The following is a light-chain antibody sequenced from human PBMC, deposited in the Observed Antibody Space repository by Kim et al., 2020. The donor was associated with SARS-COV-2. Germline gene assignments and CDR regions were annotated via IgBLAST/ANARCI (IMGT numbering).Light chain of an antibody. CDR1: STNIGSNT. CDR2: SNN. J-gene: IGLJ2*01. V-gene: IGLV1-44*01. Sequence: GERVTMSCSGSSTNIGSNTVNWNQQLPGTAPKLLIYSNNQRPSGVPDRFSGSKSGTSASLAISGLQSEDEADYYCAAWDDSLNGVIFGGGTQLTVL. CDR3: AAWDDSLNGVI.